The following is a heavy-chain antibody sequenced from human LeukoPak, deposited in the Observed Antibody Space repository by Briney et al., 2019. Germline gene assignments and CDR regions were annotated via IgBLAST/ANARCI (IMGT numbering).Heavy chain of an antibody. CDR3: ARGVGLSAAAGLFDY. V-gene: IGHV4-59*01. Sequence: MSSETLSLTCTVSGGSISSYFWSWTRQPPGKGLEWIGYIYYSGSTSYNPSLKSRVTFSVDTSKNQFSLKLTSVTAADTAVYYCARGVGLSAAAGLFDYWGQGSRVTVSS. D-gene: IGHD6-13*01. CDR1: GGSISSYF. J-gene: IGHJ4*02. CDR2: IYYSGST.